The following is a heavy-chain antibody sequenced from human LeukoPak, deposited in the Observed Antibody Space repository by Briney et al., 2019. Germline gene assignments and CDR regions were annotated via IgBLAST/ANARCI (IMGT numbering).Heavy chain of an antibody. CDR1: GYTFTGYY. Sequence: ASVKVSCKASGYTFTGYYMHWVRQAPGQGLEWMGWINPNSGGTNYAQKFQGRVTMTRDTSASTAYMELSSLRSEDTAVYYCARKYYDFWSGPQAFDIWGQGTMVTVSS. CDR2: INPNSGGT. J-gene: IGHJ3*02. D-gene: IGHD3-3*01. CDR3: ARKYYDFWSGPQAFDI. V-gene: IGHV1-2*02.